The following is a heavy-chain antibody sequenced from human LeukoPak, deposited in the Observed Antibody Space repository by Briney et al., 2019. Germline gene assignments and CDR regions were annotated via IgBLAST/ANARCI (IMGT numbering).Heavy chain of an antibody. CDR3: ATRREVYGYYYYYYGMDV. D-gene: IGHD5/OR15-5a*01. V-gene: IGHV1-24*01. CDR2: FDPEDGET. J-gene: IGHJ6*02. Sequence: ASVKVSCKVSGYTLTELSMHWVRQAPGKGLEWMGGFDPEDGETIYAQKFQGRVTMTEGTSTDTAYMELSSLRSEDTAVYYCATRREVYGYYYYYYGMDVWGQGTTVTVSS. CDR1: GYTLTELS.